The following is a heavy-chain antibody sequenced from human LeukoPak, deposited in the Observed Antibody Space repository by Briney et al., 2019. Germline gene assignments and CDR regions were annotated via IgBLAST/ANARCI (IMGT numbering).Heavy chain of an antibody. CDR1: GYTFTSYG. CDR2: ISAYNGNT. D-gene: IGHD6-13*01. CDR3: ASSVYEYSCSWYTLGY. J-gene: IGHJ4*02. Sequence: ASVKVSCKASGYTFTSYGISWVRQAPGQGLEWMGWISAYNGNTNYAQKLQGRVTMTTDTSTSTAYMELRSLRSDDTAVYYCASSVYEYSCSWYTLGYWGQGTLVTVSS. V-gene: IGHV1-18*01.